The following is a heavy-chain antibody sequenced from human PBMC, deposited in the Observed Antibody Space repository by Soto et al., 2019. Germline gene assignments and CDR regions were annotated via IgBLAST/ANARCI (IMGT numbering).Heavy chain of an antibody. V-gene: IGHV1-2*04. Sequence: QVQLVQSGAEVKKPGASVKVSCKASGYTFTGYYMHWVRQAPGQGLEWMGWINPNSGGTNYAQKFQGWVTRTRDTSISTAYMELSRLRSDDTAVYYCARDHWPIQLYGEQGYFDYWGQGTLVTVSS. CDR1: GYTFTGYY. CDR2: INPNSGGT. D-gene: IGHD5-18*01. CDR3: ARDHWPIQLYGEQGYFDY. J-gene: IGHJ4*02.